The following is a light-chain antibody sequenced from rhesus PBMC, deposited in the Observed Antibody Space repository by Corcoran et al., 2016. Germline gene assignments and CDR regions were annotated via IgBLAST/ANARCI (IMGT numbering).Light chain of an antibody. V-gene: IGKV1-74*01. CDR1: ENVNNY. J-gene: IGKJ3*01. CDR3: QHSYGTPFT. CDR2: KAS. Sequence: DIQMTQSPSSLSASVGDRVTITCRASENVNNYLHWYQQKPGKAPKLLIYKASNLQSGVPSRFSGSGSGTDFTLTISSLQPEYFATYYCQHSYGTPFTFGPGTKLDIK.